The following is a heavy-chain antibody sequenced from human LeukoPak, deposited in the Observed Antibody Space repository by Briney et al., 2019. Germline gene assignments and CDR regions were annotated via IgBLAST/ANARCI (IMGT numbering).Heavy chain of an antibody. J-gene: IGHJ4*02. CDR1: GFTFSSFS. V-gene: IGHV3-48*02. CDR3: VRDLYWAFDS. CDR2: ITRDTTSI. Sequence: GGSLRPSCAASGFTFSSFSMNWVRQAPGKGLEWVSYITRDTTSISYAVSVKGRFTISRDNAKNSLYLQMNSLTDEDTAVYYCVRDLYWAFDSWGQGTLVTVSS. D-gene: IGHD2-8*02.